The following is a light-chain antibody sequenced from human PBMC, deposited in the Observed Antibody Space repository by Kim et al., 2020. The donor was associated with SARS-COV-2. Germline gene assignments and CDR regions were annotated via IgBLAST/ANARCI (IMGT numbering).Light chain of an antibody. V-gene: IGKV3-15*01. CDR1: QHINNK. Sequence: EVVMMQSPLALSVSPGERATLSCTASQHINNKLAWYQQKPGQAPRLLIYGVSTRATGVPARFSGSGSGTEFTLTISSLQSEDLAVYYCQQYDNWLTWTFGHGTKVDIK. CDR3: QQYDNWLTWT. CDR2: GVS. J-gene: IGKJ1*01.